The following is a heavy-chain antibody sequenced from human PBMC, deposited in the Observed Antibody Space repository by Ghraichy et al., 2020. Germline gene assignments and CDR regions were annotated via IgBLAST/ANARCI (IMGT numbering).Heavy chain of an antibody. CDR2: IYYSGST. Sequence: SETLSLTCTVSGGSISSYYWSWIRQPPGKGLEWIGYIYYSGSTNYNPSLKSRVTISVDTSKNQFSLKLSSVTAADPAVYYCARGDGGKSYYYGMDVWGQGTTVTVSS. V-gene: IGHV4-59*01. J-gene: IGHJ6*02. CDR3: ARGDGGKSYYYGMDV. D-gene: IGHD2-15*01. CDR1: GGSISSYY.